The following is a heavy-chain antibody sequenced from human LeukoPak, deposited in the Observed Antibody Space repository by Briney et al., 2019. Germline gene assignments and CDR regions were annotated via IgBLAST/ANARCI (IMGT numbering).Heavy chain of an antibody. CDR1: GFTFSSYE. V-gene: IGHV3-48*03. Sequence: GGSLRLSCAASGFTFSSYEMNWVRQAPGKGLEWVSYISSSGSTIYYADSVKGRFTISRDNAKNSLYLQMNSLRAEDTAVYYCARNYYDILTGREPFDYWGQGNLVTVSS. CDR3: ARNYYDILTGREPFDY. J-gene: IGHJ4*02. CDR2: ISSSGSTI. D-gene: IGHD3-9*01.